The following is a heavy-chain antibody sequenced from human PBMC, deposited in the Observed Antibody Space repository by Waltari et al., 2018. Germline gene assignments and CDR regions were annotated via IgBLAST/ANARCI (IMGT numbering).Heavy chain of an antibody. J-gene: IGHJ4*02. V-gene: IGHV1-2*02. Sequence: VQLVQSGTEVRRPGASVKLSCKASRHALSQHYLHWVRRAPGQGLEWMGWIDPNSGATNYGQKFKDRITLTWDTSVNTAYMELTRLASFDTAVYYCAREYCAGECRLFDFWGQGTGLTVSS. D-gene: IGHD2-21*01. CDR2: IDPNSGAT. CDR3: AREYCAGECRLFDF. CDR1: RHALSQHY.